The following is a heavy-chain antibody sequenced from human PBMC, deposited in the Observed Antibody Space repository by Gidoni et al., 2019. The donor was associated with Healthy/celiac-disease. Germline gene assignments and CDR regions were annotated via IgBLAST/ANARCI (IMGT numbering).Heavy chain of an antibody. CDR1: GFTFSSYG. V-gene: IGHV3-30*18. D-gene: IGHD1-26*01. Sequence: QVQLVESGGGVVQPGRSLRLSCAASGFTFSSYGMHWVRQAPGKGLAWVAVISYDGSNKYYADSVKGRFTISRDNSKNTLYLQMNSLRAEDTAVYYCAKDSSGSYSYWGQGTLVTVSS. J-gene: IGHJ4*02. CDR3: AKDSSGSYSY. CDR2: ISYDGSNK.